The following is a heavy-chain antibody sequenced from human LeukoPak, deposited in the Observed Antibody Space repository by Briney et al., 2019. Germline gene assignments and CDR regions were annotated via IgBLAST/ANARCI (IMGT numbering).Heavy chain of an antibody. CDR3: GRQVYTASYYFLDY. CDR1: IGSINSYY. Sequence: PSETLSLTCTVSIGSINSYYWGWVRQPAGKGLEWIGRIYNWRTTNYSPSLKSRLSMSLDTSKNQFYLTLRSVTPAGMAVYYCGRQVYTASYYFLDYWSQGSLVTVSS. J-gene: IGHJ4*02. D-gene: IGHD1-26*01. V-gene: IGHV4-4*07. CDR2: IYNWRTT.